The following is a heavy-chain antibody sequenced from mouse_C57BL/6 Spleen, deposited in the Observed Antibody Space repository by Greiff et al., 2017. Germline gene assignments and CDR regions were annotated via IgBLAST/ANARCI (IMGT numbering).Heavy chain of an antibody. J-gene: IGHJ2*01. V-gene: IGHV1-81*01. CDR2: IYPRRGNT. Sequence: QVQLQQSGAELARPGASVKLSCKASGYTFTSYGISWVKQRTGQGLEWIREIYPRRGNTYYNEKFKGRATLTADKASSTAYMELRSLTSEDSAVYFCARRTVVEGDYWGQGTTLTVSS. D-gene: IGHD1-1*01. CDR1: GYTFTSYG. CDR3: ARRTVVEGDY.